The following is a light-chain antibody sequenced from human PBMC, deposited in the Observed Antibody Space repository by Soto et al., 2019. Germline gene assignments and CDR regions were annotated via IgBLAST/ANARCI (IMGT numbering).Light chain of an antibody. CDR3: DSWDNSLSVVL. J-gene: IGLJ2*01. CDR2: DNY. V-gene: IGLV1-51*01. CDR1: SSNIGSNY. Sequence: QSVLTQPPSVSAAPGQRVTISCSGSSSNIGSNYVSWYQQLPGTAPKLLIYDNYKRPSGIPDRFSGSTSGTSATLAIAGLPAGDEADYYCDSWDNSLSVVLFGGGTQLTVL.